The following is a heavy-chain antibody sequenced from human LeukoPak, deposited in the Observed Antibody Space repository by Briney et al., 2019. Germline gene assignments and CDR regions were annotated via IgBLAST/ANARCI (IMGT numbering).Heavy chain of an antibody. CDR3: ARDINYYMDV. CDR2: ISYDGSNK. J-gene: IGHJ6*03. CDR1: GFTFSSYA. V-gene: IGHV3-30*04. Sequence: GGSLRLSCAASGFTFSSYAMHWVRQAPGKGLEWVAVISYDGSNKYCADSVKGRFTISRDNSKNTLYLQMNSLRAEDTAVYYCARDINYYMDVWGKGTTVTVSS.